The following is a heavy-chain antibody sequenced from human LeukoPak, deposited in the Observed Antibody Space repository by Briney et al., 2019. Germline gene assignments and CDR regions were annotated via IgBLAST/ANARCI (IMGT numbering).Heavy chain of an antibody. CDR3: AKDIGFGNQFDC. J-gene: IGHJ4*02. CDR2: ISGSGGNT. CDR1: GFTFSSYA. D-gene: IGHD3-10*01. Sequence: GGSLRLSCAASGFTFSSYAMTWVRQAPGKGLEWVSTISGSGGNTYFADSVKGRFTISRDNSKNTLYLQMNTLRAGDTAVYYCAKDIGFGNQFDCWGRGTLVTVSS. V-gene: IGHV3-23*01.